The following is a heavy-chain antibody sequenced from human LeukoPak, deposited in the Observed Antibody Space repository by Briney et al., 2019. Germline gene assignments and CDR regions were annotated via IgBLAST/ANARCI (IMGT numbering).Heavy chain of an antibody. V-gene: IGHV3-21*01. J-gene: IGHJ3*02. Sequence: GGSLRLSCAASGFTFSSYSMNWVRQAPGKGLEWVSSISSSSSYIYYADSVKGRFTISRDNAKNSLYLQMNSLRAEDTAVYYCARGGYCSSTSCSPDAFDIWGQGTMVTVSS. CDR1: GFTFSSYS. CDR2: ISSSSSYI. CDR3: ARGGYCSSTSCSPDAFDI. D-gene: IGHD2-2*01.